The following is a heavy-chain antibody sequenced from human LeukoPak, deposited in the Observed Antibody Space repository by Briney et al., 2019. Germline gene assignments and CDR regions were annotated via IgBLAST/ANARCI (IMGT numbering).Heavy chain of an antibody. V-gene: IGHV4-31*03. CDR3: ARANYYDGSGPPSGLDY. CDR1: GGSISSGGYY. CDR2: IYYSGST. Sequence: PSETLSLTCTVSGGSISSGGYYWSWIRQHPGKGLEWIGYIYYSGSTYYNPSLKSRVTISVDTSKNQFSLKLSSVTAADTAVYYCARANYYDGSGPPSGLDYWGQGTLVTVSS. D-gene: IGHD3-22*01. J-gene: IGHJ4*02.